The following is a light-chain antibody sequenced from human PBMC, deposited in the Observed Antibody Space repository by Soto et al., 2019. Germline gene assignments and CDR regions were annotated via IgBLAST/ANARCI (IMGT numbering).Light chain of an antibody. J-gene: IGKJ4*01. CDR3: LQDFHFPLS. CDR1: QGIGTD. V-gene: IGKV1-6*02. CDR2: AAS. Sequence: AIPMTQSPSSLSASVGDRVTITCRASQGIGTDLAWYQQKPGKAPKLLIYAASTLQSGVPSRFSGNGSGTDFTLTISSLQPGDLASYYCLQDFHFPLSFGGGTKVEIK.